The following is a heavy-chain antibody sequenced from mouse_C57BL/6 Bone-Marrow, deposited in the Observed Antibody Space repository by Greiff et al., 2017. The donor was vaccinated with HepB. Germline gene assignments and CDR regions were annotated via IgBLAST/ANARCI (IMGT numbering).Heavy chain of an antibody. V-gene: IGHV14-3*01. Sequence: EVKLVESVAELVRPGASVKLSCTASGFNIKNTYMHWVKQRPEQGLEWIGRIDPANGNTKYAPKFQGKATVTADTSSNTASLQLSSLTSEDTAIYYCASSLTGTSTWFAYWGQGTLVTVSA. J-gene: IGHJ3*01. CDR1: GFNIKNTY. CDR2: IDPANGNT. D-gene: IGHD4-1*01. CDR3: ASSLTGTSTWFAY.